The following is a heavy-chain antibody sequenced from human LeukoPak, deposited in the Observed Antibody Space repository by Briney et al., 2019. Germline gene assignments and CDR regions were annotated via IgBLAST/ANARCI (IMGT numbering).Heavy chain of an antibody. CDR2: ISSSGSTI. CDR1: GFTFSSYE. Sequence: GGSLRLSCAASGFTFSSYEMNWVRQAPGKGLEWVSYISSSGSTIYYADSVKGRFTTSRDNAKNSLYLQMNSLRAEDTAVYYCAREVSSGWYGVLNFDYWGQGTPVTVSS. D-gene: IGHD6-19*01. V-gene: IGHV3-48*03. CDR3: AREVSSGWYGVLNFDY. J-gene: IGHJ4*02.